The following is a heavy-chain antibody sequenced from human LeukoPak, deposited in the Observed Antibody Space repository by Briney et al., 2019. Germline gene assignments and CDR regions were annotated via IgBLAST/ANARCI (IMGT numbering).Heavy chain of an antibody. J-gene: IGHJ4*02. D-gene: IGHD6-19*01. V-gene: IGHV3-30-3*02. CDR3: AKIAKPGIAVAGTDY. CDR2: ISYTGDNT. Sequence: GRSLRLSCAASGFTFSTYPMSWVRQAPGKGLEWVAAISYTGDNTYYADSVKGRFTISRDNSKNTLYLQMNSLRAEDTAVYYCAKIAKPGIAVAGTDYWGQGTLATVSS. CDR1: GFTFSTYP.